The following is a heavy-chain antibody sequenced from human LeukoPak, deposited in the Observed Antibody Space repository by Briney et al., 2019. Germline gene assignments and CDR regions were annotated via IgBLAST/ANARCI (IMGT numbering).Heavy chain of an antibody. CDR2: IHRSEST. V-gene: IGHV4-4*02. CDR3: AREIVGGFNPGAY. J-gene: IGHJ4*02. CDR1: PDSTTSNF. D-gene: IGHD1-14*01. Sequence: SETLSLTCTVSPDSTTSNFWSWVRQPPGKGLEWIGEIHRSESTNYNPSLQSRGTISIDRSKNQIALELSSVTAADTAVYYCAREIVGGFNPGAYWGQGTLVTVSS.